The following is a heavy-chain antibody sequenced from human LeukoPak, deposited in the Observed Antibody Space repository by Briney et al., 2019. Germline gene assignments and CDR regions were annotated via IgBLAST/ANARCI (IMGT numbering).Heavy chain of an antibody. V-gene: IGHV3-30*18. J-gene: IGHJ4*02. CDR3: AKEGTAQISTWYDY. CDR2: VSYEGKSQ. Sequence: GGSLRLSCATSGFTFSNYGMHWVRQAPGKGLEWVAVVSYEGKSQYYADSVRGRFTISRDNSKNTLYLQMNSLRGEDAAVYYCAKEGTAQISTWYDYWGQGTLVTVSS. CDR1: GFTFSNYG. D-gene: IGHD6-13*01.